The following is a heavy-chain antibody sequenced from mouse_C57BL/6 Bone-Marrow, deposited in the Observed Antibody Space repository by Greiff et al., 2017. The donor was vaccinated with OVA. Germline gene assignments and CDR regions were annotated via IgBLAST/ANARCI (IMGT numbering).Heavy chain of an antibody. V-gene: IGHV5-4*03. D-gene: IGHD2-1*01. CDR2: ISDGGSYT. J-gene: IGHJ2*01. Sequence: DVMLVESGGGLEKPGGSLKLSCAASGFTFSSYAMSWVRQTPEKRLEWVATISDGGSYTYYPDNVKGRFTISRDNAKNNLYLQMSHLKSEDTAMYYCARGGNYGYWGQGTTLTVSS. CDR3: ARGGNYGY. CDR1: GFTFSSYA.